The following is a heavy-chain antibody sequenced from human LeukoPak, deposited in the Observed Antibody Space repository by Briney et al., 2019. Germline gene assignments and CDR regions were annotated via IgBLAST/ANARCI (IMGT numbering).Heavy chain of an antibody. CDR1: GFTFSSYG. CDR2: ISGSGGST. D-gene: IGHD6-19*01. J-gene: IGHJ4*02. CDR3: ARDLQAREGVAVAEDDY. Sequence: PGGSLRLSCAASGFTFSSYGMSWVRQAPGKGLEWVSAISGSGGSTYYADSVKGRFTISRDNAKNSLYLQMNSLRAEDTAVYYCARDLQAREGVAVAEDDYWGQGTLVTVSS. V-gene: IGHV3-23*01.